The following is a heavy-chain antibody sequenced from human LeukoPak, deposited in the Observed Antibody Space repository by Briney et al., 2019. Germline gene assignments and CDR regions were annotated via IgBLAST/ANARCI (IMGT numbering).Heavy chain of an antibody. V-gene: IGHV3-64D*06. CDR2: IGSNGGST. J-gene: IGHJ4*02. D-gene: IGHD6-19*01. CDR3: VKVADTYRMRGYLDY. CDR1: GFTSSSYA. Sequence: GGSLRLSYSASGFTSSSYAMHWVRQAPGKGLEYVSAIGSNGGSTYYADSVKGRFTISRDNSKNTLYLQMSSLRAEDTSVYYCVKVADTYRMRGYLDYWGQGTLVTVSS.